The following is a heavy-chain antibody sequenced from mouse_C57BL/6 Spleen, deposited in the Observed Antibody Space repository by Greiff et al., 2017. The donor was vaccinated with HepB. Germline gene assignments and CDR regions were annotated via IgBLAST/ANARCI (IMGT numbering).Heavy chain of an antibody. D-gene: IGHD1-1*01. CDR3: ARTTTVVADPYYYAMDY. J-gene: IGHJ4*01. V-gene: IGHV1-85*01. CDR2: IYPRDGST. Sequence: QVQLQQSGPELVKPGASVKLSCKASGYTFTSYDINWVKQRPGQGLEWIGWIYPRDGSTKYNEKFKGKATLTVDTSSSTAYMELHSLTSEDSAVYFCARTTTVVADPYYYAMDYWGQGTSVTVSS. CDR1: GYTFTSYD.